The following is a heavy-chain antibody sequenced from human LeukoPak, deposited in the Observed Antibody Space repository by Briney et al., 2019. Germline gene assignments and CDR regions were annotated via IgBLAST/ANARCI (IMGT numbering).Heavy chain of an antibody. D-gene: IGHD3-10*01. Sequence: ASVKVSCKASGYTFTSYAMHWVRQAPGQRLEWMGWINAGNGNTKYSQKFQGRVTITRDTSASTAYMELSSLRSEDTAVYYCARVGMVRGVIMTGFDYWGQGTLVTVSS. J-gene: IGHJ4*02. CDR2: INAGNGNT. V-gene: IGHV1-3*01. CDR1: GYTFTSYA. CDR3: ARVGMVRGVIMTGFDY.